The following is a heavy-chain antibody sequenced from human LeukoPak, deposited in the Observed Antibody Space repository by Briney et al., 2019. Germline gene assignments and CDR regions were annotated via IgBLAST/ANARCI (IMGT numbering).Heavy chain of an antibody. V-gene: IGHV3-30*18. D-gene: IGHD3-16*01. CDR2: MSYDGNNK. J-gene: IGHJ4*02. CDR1: GFTFSNYG. CDR3: AKVREIMFRGPQDY. Sequence: GGSLRLSCAASGFTFSNYGMHWVRQAPGKGLEWVAVMSYDGNNKYHADSVKGRFTISRDNSQNTLYLQMDSLRPDDTAVYYCAKVREIMFRGPQDYWGQGTLVTVSS.